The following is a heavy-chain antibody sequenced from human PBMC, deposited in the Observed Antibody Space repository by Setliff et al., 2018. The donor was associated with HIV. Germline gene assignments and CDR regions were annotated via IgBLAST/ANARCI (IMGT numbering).Heavy chain of an antibody. J-gene: IGHJ4*02. CDR3: ARYSPRGYTLTGPY. CDR1: GGSISSGDYY. Sequence: LSLTCTVSGGSISSGDYYWNWIRQPPGKGLEWIGYIYDSGSTYSNPSLKSRVTISVDTSTNQVSLKLSSVTAADTAVYSCARYSPRGYTLTGPYWGQGTLVTVSS. CDR2: IYDSGST. D-gene: IGHD6-25*01. V-gene: IGHV4-30-4*08.